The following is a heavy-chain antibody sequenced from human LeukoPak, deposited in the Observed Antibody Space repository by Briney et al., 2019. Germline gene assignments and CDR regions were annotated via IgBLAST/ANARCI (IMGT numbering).Heavy chain of an antibody. D-gene: IGHD6-19*01. J-gene: IGHJ5*02. CDR3: ARDRSGSSSFDP. V-gene: IGHV4-30-2*01. Sequence: SETLSLTCAVSGGSISSGGYSWSWIRQPPGKGLEWIGYIYHSGSTYYNPSLKSRVTVSVDTSKNQFSLRLSSVTAADTAVYYCARDRSGSSSFDPWGQGTLVTVSS. CDR1: GGSISSGGYS. CDR2: IYHSGST.